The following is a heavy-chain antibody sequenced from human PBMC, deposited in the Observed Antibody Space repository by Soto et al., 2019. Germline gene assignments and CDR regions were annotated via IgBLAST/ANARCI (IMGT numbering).Heavy chain of an antibody. Sequence: QVQLVQSGAEVKKPGAAVKVSCKASGYSFSCCDINWERQATGQGLEWMGWMNPKSGNRGYAQKFQGRVTMTRDTSIGTAYMELSNLRSEDTAVYYCARVYGDATHWGQGTLVTVSS. CDR1: GYSFSCCD. D-gene: IGHD4-17*01. CDR2: MNPKSGNR. J-gene: IGHJ4*02. V-gene: IGHV1-8*01. CDR3: ARVYGDATH.